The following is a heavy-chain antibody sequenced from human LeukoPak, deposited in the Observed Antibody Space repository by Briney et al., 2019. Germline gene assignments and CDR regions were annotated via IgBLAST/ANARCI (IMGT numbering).Heavy chain of an antibody. V-gene: IGHV3-7*01. CDR2: IKPAGSQK. D-gene: IGHD5-24*01. CDR3: TKWRWLQSEFDS. Sequence: PGGSLSLSCAASGFTFSNYWMTWVRQAPGKGVVWVAYIKPAGSQKDYVDSVRGRFTISRDNAKKSLYLDMNNLTDEDTAVYYCTKWRWLQSEFDSWGQGTLVTVSS. J-gene: IGHJ4*02. CDR1: GFTFSNYW.